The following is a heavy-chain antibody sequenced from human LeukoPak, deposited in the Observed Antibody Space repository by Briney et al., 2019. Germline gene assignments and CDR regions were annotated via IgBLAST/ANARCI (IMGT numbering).Heavy chain of an antibody. Sequence: GGSLRLSCAASGFTFGSYDMHWVRQASGKGLEWVAVISDGRSNKYYADSVKGRFTISRDNSKNTLYLQMNSLRAEDTAVYYCAKDSGSGSYPSYFDYWGQGTLVTVSS. J-gene: IGHJ4*02. CDR3: AKDSGSGSYPSYFDY. D-gene: IGHD3-10*01. CDR2: ISDGRSNK. V-gene: IGHV3-30*18. CDR1: GFTFGSYD.